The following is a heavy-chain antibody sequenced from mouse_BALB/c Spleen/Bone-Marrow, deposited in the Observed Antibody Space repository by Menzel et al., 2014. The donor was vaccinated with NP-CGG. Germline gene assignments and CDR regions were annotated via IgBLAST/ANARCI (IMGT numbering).Heavy chain of an antibody. CDR2: IDPANGNT. CDR1: GFNIKDTY. V-gene: IGHV14-3*02. D-gene: IGHD1-1*01. J-gene: IGHJ2*01. Sequence: VHVKQSGAELVKPGASVKLSCTASGFNIKDTYMHWVKQRPEQGLEWNGRIDPANGNTKYDPKFQGKATITADTSSNTAYLQLSSLTSEDTAVYYCASYYYGHYFDYWGQGTTLTVSS. CDR3: ASYYYGHYFDY.